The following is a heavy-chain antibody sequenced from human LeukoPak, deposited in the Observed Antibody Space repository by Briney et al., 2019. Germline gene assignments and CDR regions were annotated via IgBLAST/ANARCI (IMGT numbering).Heavy chain of an antibody. V-gene: IGHV3-74*01. CDR3: ARGGYGAHMG. Sequence: PGGSLRLSCAASGFTFSSFWMHWVRQVPGEGLVWVSGLNSDGSTTGYADSVRGRFTISRDNAKSTLYLQMNSLRAEDTAVYYCARGGYGAHMGWGQGTLVTVSS. J-gene: IGHJ4*02. D-gene: IGHD4-17*01. CDR1: GFTFSSFW. CDR2: LNSDGSTT.